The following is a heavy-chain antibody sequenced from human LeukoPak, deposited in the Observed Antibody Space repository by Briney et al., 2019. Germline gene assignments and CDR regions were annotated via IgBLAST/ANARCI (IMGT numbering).Heavy chain of an antibody. V-gene: IGHV4-39*01. CDR2: IYYSGST. Sequence: PSETLSLTCTVSGGSISSSSYYWGWIRQPPGKGLEWIGSIYYSGSTYYNPSLKSRVTISVDTSKNQFSLKLSSVTAADTAVYYCARHQAAAGVDYWGQGTLVTVS. CDR1: GGSISSSSYY. D-gene: IGHD6-13*01. CDR3: ARHQAAAGVDY. J-gene: IGHJ4*02.